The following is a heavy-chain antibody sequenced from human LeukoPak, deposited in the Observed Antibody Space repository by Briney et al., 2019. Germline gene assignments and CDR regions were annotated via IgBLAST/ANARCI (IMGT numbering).Heavy chain of an antibody. Sequence: PGRSLRLSCAASGFTFSSYGMHWVRQAPGKGLEWVAVIWYDGSNKYYADSVKGRFTISRGNSKNTLYLQMNSLRAEDTAVYYCAGDTIAVAGLFYVDVWGKGTTVTVSS. V-gene: IGHV3-33*01. CDR2: IWYDGSNK. D-gene: IGHD6-19*01. CDR1: GFTFSSYG. CDR3: AGDTIAVAGLFYVDV. J-gene: IGHJ6*03.